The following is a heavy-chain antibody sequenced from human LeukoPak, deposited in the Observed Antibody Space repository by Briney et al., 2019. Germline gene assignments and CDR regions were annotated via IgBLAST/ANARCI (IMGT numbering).Heavy chain of an antibody. Sequence: PSETLSLTCTVSGGSISSYYWSWIWQPPGKGLEWIGYIYYSGSTNYNPSLKSRVTISVDTSKNQFSLKLSSVTAADTAVYYCARAPPYDFWSGLGWFDPWGQGTLVTVSS. CDR1: GGSISSYY. CDR2: IYYSGST. V-gene: IGHV4-59*01. D-gene: IGHD3-3*01. J-gene: IGHJ5*02. CDR3: ARAPPYDFWSGLGWFDP.